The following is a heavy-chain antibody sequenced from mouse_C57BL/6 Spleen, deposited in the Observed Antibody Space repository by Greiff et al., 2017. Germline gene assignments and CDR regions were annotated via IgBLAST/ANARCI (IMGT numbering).Heavy chain of an antibody. V-gene: IGHV1-74*01. Sequence: QVQLQQPGAELVKPGASVKVSCKASGYTFTSYWMHWVKQRPGQGLEWIGRIHPSDSDTNYNQKFKGKATLTVDKSSSTAYMQLSSLTSEDSAVYYCAMDSNCEAWFAYWGQGTLVTVSA. CDR3: AMDSNCEAWFAY. CDR1: GYTFTSYW. CDR2: IHPSDSDT. D-gene: IGHD2-5*01. J-gene: IGHJ3*01.